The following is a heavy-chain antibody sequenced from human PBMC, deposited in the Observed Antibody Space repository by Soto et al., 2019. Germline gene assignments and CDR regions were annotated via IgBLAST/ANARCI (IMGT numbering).Heavy chain of an antibody. D-gene: IGHD3-10*01. Sequence: PGGSLRLSCAASGFTFSSYGMHWVRQAPGKGLEWVAVISYDGSNKYYADSVKGRFTISRDNSKNTLYLQMNSLRAEDTAVYYCAKDLVTMVRDVHWFDPWGQGTLVTVSS. CDR2: ISYDGSNK. CDR1: GFTFSSYG. CDR3: AKDLVTMVRDVHWFDP. V-gene: IGHV3-30*18. J-gene: IGHJ5*02.